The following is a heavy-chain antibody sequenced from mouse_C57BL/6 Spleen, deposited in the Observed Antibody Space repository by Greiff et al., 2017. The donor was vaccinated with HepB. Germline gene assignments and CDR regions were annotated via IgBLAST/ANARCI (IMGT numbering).Heavy chain of an antibody. V-gene: IGHV1-18*01. CDR2: INPNNGGT. CDR1: GYTFTDYN. D-gene: IGHD2-4*01. J-gene: IGHJ4*01. CDR3: ARKGIYYDYEDAMDY. Sequence: DVQLQESGPELVKPGASVKIPCKASGYTFTDYNMDWVKQSHGKSLEWIGDINPNNGGTIYNQKFKGKATLTVDKSSSTAYMELRSLTSEDTAVYYCARKGIYYDYEDAMDYWGQGTSVTVSS.